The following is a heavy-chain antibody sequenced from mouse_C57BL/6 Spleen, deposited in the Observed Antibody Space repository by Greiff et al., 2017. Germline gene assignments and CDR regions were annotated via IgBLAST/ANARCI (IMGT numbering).Heavy chain of an antibody. Sequence: QVQLQQPGAELVRPGTSVKLSCKASGYTFTSYWMHWVKQRPGQGLEWIGVIDPSDSYTNYNQKFKGKATLTVDTSSSTAYMQLSSLTSEDSAVYYCARIYGSRENYFDYWGQGTTLTVSS. CDR1: GYTFTSYW. J-gene: IGHJ2*01. D-gene: IGHD1-1*01. CDR3: ARIYGSRENYFDY. V-gene: IGHV1-59*01. CDR2: IDPSDSYT.